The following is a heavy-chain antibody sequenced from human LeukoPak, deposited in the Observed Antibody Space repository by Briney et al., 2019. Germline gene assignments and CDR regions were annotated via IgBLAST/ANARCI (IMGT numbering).Heavy chain of an antibody. D-gene: IGHD2-2*01. CDR1: GFTFSSYS. V-gene: IGHV3-48*01. J-gene: IGHJ4*02. CDR2: ISSSSSTI. CDR3: ARDTANYCSSTSCYGTDFDY. Sequence: GGSLRLSCAASGFTFSSYSMNWVRQAPGKGLEWVSYISSSSSTIYYADSVKGRFTISRDNAKNSLYLQMNSLGAEDTAVYYCARDTANYCSSTSCYGTDFDYWGQGTLVTVSS.